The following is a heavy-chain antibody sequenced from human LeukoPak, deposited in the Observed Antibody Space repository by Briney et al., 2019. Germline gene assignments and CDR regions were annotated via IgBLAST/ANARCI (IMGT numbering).Heavy chain of an antibody. V-gene: IGHV4-30-4*01. Sequence: PSQTLSLTCTVSGGSISSGDYYWSWIRQPPGKGLEWIGYIYYSGSTYYNPSLKSRVTISVDTSKNQFSLKLSSVTAADTAVYYCARGQYYDSSGFDYWGQGTLVTVSS. CDR2: IYYSGST. CDR1: GGSISSGDYY. D-gene: IGHD3-22*01. CDR3: ARGQYYDSSGFDY. J-gene: IGHJ4*02.